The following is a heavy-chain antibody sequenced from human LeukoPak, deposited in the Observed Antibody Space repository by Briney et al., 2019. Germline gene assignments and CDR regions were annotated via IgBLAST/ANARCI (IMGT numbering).Heavy chain of an antibody. J-gene: IGHJ4*02. CDR1: GGTFSSYA. CDR3: ARGRYYYDSSGYYPPLDY. Sequence: ASVKVSCKASGGTFSSYAISWVRQAPGQGLEWMGGIIPIFGTANYAQKFQGRVTITTDESTSTAYMELSSLRSEDTAVYYCARGRYYYDSSGYYPPLDYWGQGTLVTVSS. CDR2: IIPIFGTA. V-gene: IGHV1-69*05. D-gene: IGHD3-22*01.